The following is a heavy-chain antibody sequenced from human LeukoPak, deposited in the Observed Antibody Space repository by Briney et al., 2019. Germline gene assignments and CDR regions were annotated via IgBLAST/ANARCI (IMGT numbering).Heavy chain of an antibody. J-gene: IGHJ6*03. CDR3: ARDPYSGSYSAYYYYYMDV. D-gene: IGHD1-26*01. CDR2: ITSSSSYI. CDR1: GFTFSNYN. V-gene: IGHV3-21*01. Sequence: GGSLRLSCAASGFTFSNYNMNWVRHAPGKGLEWVSSITSSSSYIYYADSVKGRFTISRDNAKNSLYLQMNSLRAKDTAVYYCARDPYSGSYSAYYYYYMDVWGKGTTVTVSS.